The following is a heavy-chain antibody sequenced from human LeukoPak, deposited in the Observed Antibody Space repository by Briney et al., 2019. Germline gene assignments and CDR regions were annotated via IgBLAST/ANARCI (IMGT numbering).Heavy chain of an antibody. V-gene: IGHV1-8*01. Sequence: ASVKVSCKASGYTFTSYDINWVRQATGQGLEWMGWMNPNSGNTGYAQKFQGRVTMTRNTSISTAYMELSSLTSDDTAVYYGARGANYADFPYWGQGTLVTVSS. CDR2: MNPNSGNT. J-gene: IGHJ4*02. CDR1: GYTFTSYD. CDR3: ARGANYADFPY. D-gene: IGHD4-17*01.